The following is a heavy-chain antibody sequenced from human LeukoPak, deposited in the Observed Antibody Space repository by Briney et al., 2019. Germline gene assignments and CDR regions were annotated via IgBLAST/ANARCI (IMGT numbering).Heavy chain of an antibody. D-gene: IGHD2-2*01. CDR2: IYSGGST. V-gene: IGHV3-53*04. CDR3: ASLGYCSSTSCLYGMDV. Sequence: GGSLRLSCAASGFTVSSNYMSWVRQAPGKGLEWVSVIYSGGSTYYADSVKGRFTISRHNSKNTLYFQMNSLRAEDTAVYYCASLGYCSSTSCLYGMDVWGQGTTVTVSS. J-gene: IGHJ6*02. CDR1: GFTVSSNY.